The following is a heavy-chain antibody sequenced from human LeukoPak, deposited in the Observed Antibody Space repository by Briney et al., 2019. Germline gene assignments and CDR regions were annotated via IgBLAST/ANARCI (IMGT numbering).Heavy chain of an antibody. J-gene: IGHJ6*02. CDR1: AYTFTGYY. V-gene: IGHV1-2*02. CDR2: INPNSGGT. Sequence: ASVKVSCKASAYTFTGYYLHWVRQAPGQGVQWMGWINPNSGGTNYGQDFQGRVTMTRDTSISTGYMELSRLTSDDTAVYYCARAMDFYSGMDLWGQGTTVTVSS. CDR3: ARAMDFYSGMDL.